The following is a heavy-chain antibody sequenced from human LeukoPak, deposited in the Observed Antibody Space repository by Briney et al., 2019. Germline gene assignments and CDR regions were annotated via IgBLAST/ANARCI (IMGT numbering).Heavy chain of an antibody. CDR2: ISSSSSTI. Sequence: GGSLRLSCAASGFTFSSYSMNWVRQAPGKGLEWVSYISSSSSTIYYADSVKGRFTISRDNSKNSLYLQMNSLRTEDTALYYCAYDSSGIHGFDYWGQGTLVTVSS. CDR1: GFTFSSYS. V-gene: IGHV3-48*04. CDR3: AYDSSGIHGFDY. D-gene: IGHD3-22*01. J-gene: IGHJ4*02.